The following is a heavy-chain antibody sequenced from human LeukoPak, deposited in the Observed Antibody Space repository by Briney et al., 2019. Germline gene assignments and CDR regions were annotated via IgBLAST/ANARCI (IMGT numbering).Heavy chain of an antibody. CDR2: IIPIFGTA. Sequence: ASVTVSCKASGGTFSSYAISWVRQAPGQGLEWMGGIIPIFGTANCAQKFQGRVTITADESTSTAYMELSSLRSEDTAVYYCARADYYDSSGYYDYWGQGTLVTVSS. J-gene: IGHJ4*02. CDR3: ARADYYDSSGYYDY. V-gene: IGHV1-69*13. CDR1: GGTFSSYA. D-gene: IGHD3-22*01.